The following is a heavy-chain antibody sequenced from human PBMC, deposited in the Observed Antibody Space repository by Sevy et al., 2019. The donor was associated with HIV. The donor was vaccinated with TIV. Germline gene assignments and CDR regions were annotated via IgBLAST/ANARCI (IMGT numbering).Heavy chain of an antibody. Sequence: GSLRLSCAVSGFTFSTYAMHWVRQAPGKGLECVAIVSSDGSEINYADSVKGRFTISRDNSRNTLYLQMNSLRTEDTALYYCARDQLGSIHYWGQGTLVTVSS. V-gene: IGHV3-30-3*01. CDR2: VSSDGSEI. D-gene: IGHD7-27*01. CDR1: GFTFSTYA. J-gene: IGHJ4*02. CDR3: ARDQLGSIHY.